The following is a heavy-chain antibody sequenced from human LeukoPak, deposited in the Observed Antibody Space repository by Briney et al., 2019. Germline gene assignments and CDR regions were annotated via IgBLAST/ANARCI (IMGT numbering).Heavy chain of an antibody. Sequence: PSQTLSLTCTVSGGSISSGSYYWSWIRQPAGKGLEWIGRIYTSGGTNYNPSLKSRVTISVDTSKNQFSLKLSSVTAAGTAVYYCARRYYSSGSFDYWGQGTLVTVSS. CDR1: GGSISSGSYY. V-gene: IGHV4-61*02. D-gene: IGHD3-10*01. J-gene: IGHJ4*02. CDR2: IYTSGGT. CDR3: ARRYYSSGSFDY.